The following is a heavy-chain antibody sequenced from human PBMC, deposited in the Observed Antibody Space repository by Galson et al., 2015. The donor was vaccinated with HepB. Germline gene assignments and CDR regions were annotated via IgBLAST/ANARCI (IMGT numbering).Heavy chain of an antibody. V-gene: IGHV3-23*01. Sequence: SLRLSCAASGFTFSSYAMSWVRQAPGKGLEWVSAISGSGGSTYYADSVKGRFTISRDNSKNTLYLQMNSLRAEDTAVYYCAKDNIVGATYPLYYFDYWGQGTLVTVSS. CDR1: GFTFSSYA. CDR3: AKDNIVGATYPLYYFDY. D-gene: IGHD1-26*01. J-gene: IGHJ4*02. CDR2: ISGSGGST.